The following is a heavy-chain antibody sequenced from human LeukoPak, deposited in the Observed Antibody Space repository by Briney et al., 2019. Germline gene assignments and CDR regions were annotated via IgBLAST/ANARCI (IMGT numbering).Heavy chain of an antibody. CDR3: ASPVAYCGGDCYSPAAFDI. V-gene: IGHV5-51*01. CDR1: GYSFTSYW. Sequence: GESLKISCKGSGYSFTSYWIGWVRQMPGKGLEWMGIIYPGDSDTRYSPSFQGQVTISADKSISTAYLRWSSLKASDTAMYYCASPVAYCGGDCYSPAAFDIWGQGTMVTVSS. D-gene: IGHD2-21*02. CDR2: IYPGDSDT. J-gene: IGHJ3*02.